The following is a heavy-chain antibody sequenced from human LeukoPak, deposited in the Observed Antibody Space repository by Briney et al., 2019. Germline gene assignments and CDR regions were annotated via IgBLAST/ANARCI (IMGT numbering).Heavy chain of an antibody. CDR2: IHHSGST. D-gene: IGHD4-23*01. CDR1: GYSISSISSTYY. V-gene: IGHV4-38-2*02. Sequence: SETLSLTCTVSGYSISSISSTYYWGWVRQSPGKGLEWIGSIHHSGSTYYNPSLQSRVTISIDTSKNRFSLKLSSVTAADTAVYYCARLRVQNYGGNWGFDYWGQGTLVTVSS. CDR3: ARLRVQNYGGNWGFDY. J-gene: IGHJ4*02.